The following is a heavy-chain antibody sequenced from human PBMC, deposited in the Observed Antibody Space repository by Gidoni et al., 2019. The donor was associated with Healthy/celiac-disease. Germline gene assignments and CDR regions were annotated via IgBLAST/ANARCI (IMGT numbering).Heavy chain of an antibody. Sequence: QVQLVQSGAEVKKPGSSVKVSCKASGGTFSSYAISWVRQAPGQGLEWMGRIIPILGIANYAQKFQGRVTITADKSTSTAYMELSSLRSEDTAVYYCARDRPDSSGWSCHLPPHNWFDPWGQGTLVTVSS. D-gene: IGHD6-19*01. J-gene: IGHJ5*02. CDR3: ARDRPDSSGWSCHLPPHNWFDP. CDR2: IIPILGIA. V-gene: IGHV1-69*04. CDR1: GGTFSSYA.